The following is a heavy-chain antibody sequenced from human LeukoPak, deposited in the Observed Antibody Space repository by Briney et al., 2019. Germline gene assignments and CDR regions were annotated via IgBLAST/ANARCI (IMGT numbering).Heavy chain of an antibody. CDR3: ARGLSSGWYYFDY. CDR2: IYTSGST. J-gene: IGHJ4*02. V-gene: IGHV4-61*02. Sequence: SQTLSLTCTVSGGSISSGSYYWSWIRQPAGKGLEWIGRIYTSGSTNYNPSLKSRVTISVDTSKNQFSLKLSSVTAADTAVYYCARGLSSGWYYFDYWGQGTLATVSS. CDR1: GGSISSGSYY. D-gene: IGHD6-19*01.